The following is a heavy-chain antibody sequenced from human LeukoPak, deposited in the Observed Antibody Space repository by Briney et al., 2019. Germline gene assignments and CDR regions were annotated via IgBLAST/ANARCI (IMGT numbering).Heavy chain of an antibody. Sequence: GGSLRLSCAASGFTVSSNYMSWVRQARGKGLEWVSVINSGGSTYYADSVKGRFTISRDNSKNTLYLQMNSLRAEDTAVYYCARDPAFGFWSGYFHSYYGMDVWGQGTTVTVSS. J-gene: IGHJ6*02. D-gene: IGHD3-3*01. CDR1: GFTVSSNY. V-gene: IGHV3-66*01. CDR2: INSGGST. CDR3: ARDPAFGFWSGYFHSYYGMDV.